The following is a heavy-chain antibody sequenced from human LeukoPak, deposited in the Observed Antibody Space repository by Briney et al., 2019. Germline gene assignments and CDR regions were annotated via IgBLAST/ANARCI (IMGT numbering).Heavy chain of an antibody. CDR2: MNPNSGNT. V-gene: IGHV1-8*02. Sequence: ASVKVSCKASGYTISDYFMHWVRQATGQGLEWMGWMNPNSGNTGYAQKFQGRVTMTRNTSISTAYMELSSLRSEDTAVYYCARLTIYYGMDVWGQGTTVTVSS. D-gene: IGHD3-9*01. J-gene: IGHJ6*02. CDR1: GYTISDYF. CDR3: ARLTIYYGMDV.